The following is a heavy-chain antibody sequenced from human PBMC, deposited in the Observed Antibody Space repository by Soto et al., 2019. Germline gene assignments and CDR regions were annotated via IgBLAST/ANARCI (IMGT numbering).Heavy chain of an antibody. CDR3: ARRAGYYDIFPHAFDI. CDR2: IYYSGST. Sequence: PSETLSLTCTVSGGSISSYYWSWIRQPPGKGLEWIGYIYYSGSTNYNPSLKSRVTISVDTSKNQFSLKLSSVTAADTAVYYCARRAGYYDIFPHAFDIWGQGTMVTVSS. V-gene: IGHV4-59*01. D-gene: IGHD3-22*01. CDR1: GGSISSYY. J-gene: IGHJ3*02.